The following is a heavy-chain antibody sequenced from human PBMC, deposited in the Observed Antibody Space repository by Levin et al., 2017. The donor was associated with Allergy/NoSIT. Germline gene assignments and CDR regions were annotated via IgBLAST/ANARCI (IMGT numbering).Heavy chain of an antibody. D-gene: IGHD2-21*02. CDR3: AHYAYCGGDCYGNY. Sequence: PGGSLRLSCAASGFTVSSNYMSWVRQAPGKGLEWVSVIYSGGSTYYADSVKGRFTISRDNSKNTLYLQMNSLRAEDTAVYYCAHYAYCGGDCYGNYWGQGTLVTVSS. CDR2: IYSGGST. CDR1: GFTVSSNY. V-gene: IGHV3-66*01. J-gene: IGHJ4*02.